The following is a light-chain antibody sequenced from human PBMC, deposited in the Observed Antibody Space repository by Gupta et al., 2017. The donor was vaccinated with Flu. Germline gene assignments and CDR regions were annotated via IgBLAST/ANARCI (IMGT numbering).Light chain of an antibody. CDR1: SGHNSYT. J-gene: IGLJ3*02. CDR3: QTWGTGIQV. V-gene: IGLV4-69*01. CDR2: LNSDGSH. Sequence: QVVLTQSPSASASLGASVKLTCTLSSGHNSYTIAWHQQQPEKGPRYLMKLNSDGSHTKGDGIPDRFSGSSSGADRYLTIFSLQSEDEADYYCQTWGTGIQVFGGGTKLTVL.